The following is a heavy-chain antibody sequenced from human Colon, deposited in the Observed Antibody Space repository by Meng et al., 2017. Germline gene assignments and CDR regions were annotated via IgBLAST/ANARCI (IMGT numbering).Heavy chain of an antibody. CDR3: ARVIYASGNMAHLDC. J-gene: IGHJ4*02. Sequence: VQLQESGPGLGRPSGTLSLTCAVSGDSIRSSNWWSWVRQPPGRGLEWIGEIYHSGSTNYNPSLKNRLSLTGDKSKNQFSLTLHSVTAADTAVYYCARVIYASGNMAHLDCWGQGTLVTVSS. D-gene: IGHD3-10*01. CDR2: IYHSGST. V-gene: IGHV4-4*02. CDR1: GDSIRSSNW.